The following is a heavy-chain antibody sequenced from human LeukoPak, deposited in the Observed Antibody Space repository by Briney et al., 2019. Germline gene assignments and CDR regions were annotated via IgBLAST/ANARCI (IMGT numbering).Heavy chain of an antibody. Sequence: ASVKVSCKASGGTFSSYAISWVRQAPGQGLEWMGIINPSGGSTTYAQKFQGRVTMTRDTSTGTVYMELSSLRSEDTAVYFCARVWSGYPSFDYWGQGTLVTVSS. V-gene: IGHV1-46*01. CDR1: GGTFSSYA. CDR3: ARVWSGYPSFDY. D-gene: IGHD3-3*01. CDR2: INPSGGST. J-gene: IGHJ4*02.